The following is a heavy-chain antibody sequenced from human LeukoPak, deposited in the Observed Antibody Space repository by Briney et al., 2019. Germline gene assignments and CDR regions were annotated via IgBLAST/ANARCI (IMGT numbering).Heavy chain of an antibody. CDR3: ASPGAVAGTGYFDY. Sequence: SETLSLTCAVSGGSISSSNWWSWVRQPPGKGLEWIGEIYHSGSTYYNPSLKSRVTISVDTSKNQFSLKLSSVTAADTAVYYCASPGAVAGTGYFDYWGQGTLVTVSS. V-gene: IGHV4-4*02. CDR1: GGSISSSNW. CDR2: IYHSGST. J-gene: IGHJ4*02. D-gene: IGHD6-19*01.